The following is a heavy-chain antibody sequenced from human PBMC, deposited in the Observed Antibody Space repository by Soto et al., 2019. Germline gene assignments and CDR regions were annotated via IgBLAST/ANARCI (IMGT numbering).Heavy chain of an antibody. Sequence: SETLSLTCTVSGGSITTYQWSWIRQPPGKGLEWIGGYSGFTNYNPSLESRATISVDHSKNQFFLTLRSVTAADTAVYYCARDYDDYSFFFDYWGQGALVTVSS. CDR2: YSGFT. V-gene: IGHV4-59*01. CDR3: ARDYDDYSFFFDY. D-gene: IGHD3-22*01. J-gene: IGHJ4*02. CDR1: GGSITTYQ.